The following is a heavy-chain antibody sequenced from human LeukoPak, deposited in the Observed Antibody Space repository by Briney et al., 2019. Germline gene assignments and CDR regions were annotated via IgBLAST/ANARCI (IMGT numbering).Heavy chain of an antibody. CDR2: IWSEGSNK. V-gene: IGHV3-33*01. Sequence: PGGSLGLSCAASGFTFSTYGMQWVSQGPGKGLGWVAVIWSEGSNKYYADSVKGRFTISRDVSMNTLYLRMNSLRAAETAGDYSLEASSSDCNIFESWGQGTLVTVSP. D-gene: IGHD6-19*01. CDR3: LEASSSDCNIFES. CDR1: GFTFSTYG. J-gene: IGHJ4*02.